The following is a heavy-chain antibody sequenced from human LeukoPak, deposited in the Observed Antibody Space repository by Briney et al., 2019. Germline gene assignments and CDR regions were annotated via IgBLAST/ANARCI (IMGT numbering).Heavy chain of an antibody. CDR1: GYTFTNYG. CDR2: ISGYNGNT. V-gene: IGHV1-18*01. D-gene: IGHD1-26*01. CDR3: ATKKDVGDAFDI. Sequence: ASVKVSCKASGYTFTNYGIGWVRQAPGQGLEWMGWISGYNGNTKYAQKLQGRVTITADKSTRTVYMELSSLTSEDTAVYYCATKKDVGDAFDIWGQGTMVTVSS. J-gene: IGHJ3*02.